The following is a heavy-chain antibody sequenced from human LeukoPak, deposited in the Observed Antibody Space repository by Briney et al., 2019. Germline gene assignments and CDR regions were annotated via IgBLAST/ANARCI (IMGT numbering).Heavy chain of an antibody. CDR2: IYYSGST. V-gene: IGHV4-59*08. CDR1: GGSISSYY. CDR3: ARQSADYGDYGGCDY. Sequence: SETLSLTCTVSGGSISSYYWSWIRQPPGKGLEWIGYIYYSGSTNYNPSLKSRVTISVDTSKNQFSLKLSSVTAADTAVYYCARQSADYGDYGGCDYWGQGTLVTVSS. D-gene: IGHD4-17*01. J-gene: IGHJ4*02.